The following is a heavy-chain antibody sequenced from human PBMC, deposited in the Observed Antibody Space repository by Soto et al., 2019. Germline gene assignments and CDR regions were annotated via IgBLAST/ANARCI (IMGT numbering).Heavy chain of an antibody. J-gene: IGHJ6*02. CDR3: ARWGAFSPYYYNLDV. D-gene: IGHD3-16*01. V-gene: IGHV1-46*02. CDR1: GYTLNTYY. CDR2: INPRGGGT. Sequence: ASVKVSCKASGYTLNTYYMHWVRQAPGQGPEWMGIINPRGGGTTYAQNFQDRVTMTSDTSSSTVYMELSSLRSEDTAVYYCARWGAFSPYYYNLDVWGQGTTVTVYS.